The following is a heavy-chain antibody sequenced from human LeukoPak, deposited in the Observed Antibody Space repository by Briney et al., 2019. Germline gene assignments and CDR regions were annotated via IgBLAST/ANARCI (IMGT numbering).Heavy chain of an antibody. V-gene: IGHV1-2*06. CDR3: ARVGYYESSGYYEY. CDR1: GYTLTDYY. D-gene: IGHD3-22*01. J-gene: IGHJ4*02. CDR2: INPNSGGT. Sequence: ASVKVSCKASGYTLTDYYMHWVRQAPGQGLEWMGRINPNSGGTNYAQTFQGRATMTRDTSISTVYMELSRLRSVDTAVYYCARVGYYESSGYYEYWGQGTLVTVSS.